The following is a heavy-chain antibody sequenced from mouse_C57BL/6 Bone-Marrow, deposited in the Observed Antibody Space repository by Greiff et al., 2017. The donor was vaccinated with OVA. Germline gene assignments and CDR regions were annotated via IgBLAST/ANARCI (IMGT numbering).Heavy chain of an antibody. J-gene: IGHJ4*01. Sequence: VQLQQSGPGLVKPSQSLSLTCSVTGYSITSGYYWNWIRQFPGNKLEWMGYISYDGSNNYNPSLKNRIPITRDTSKNQFFLKLSSVTTEDTATYYCARDPSYYRYYAMDYWGQVTSVTVSS. CDR1: GYSITSGYY. V-gene: IGHV3-6*01. CDR3: ARDPSYYRYYAMDY. CDR2: ISYDGSN. D-gene: IGHD2-12*01.